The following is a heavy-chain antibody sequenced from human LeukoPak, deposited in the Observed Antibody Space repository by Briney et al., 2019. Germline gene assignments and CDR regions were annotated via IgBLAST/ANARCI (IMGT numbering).Heavy chain of an antibody. V-gene: IGHV4-39*01. Sequence: PSETLSLACIVSGGSLSSSSYYWGWIRHPPGKGLEWFGSIYYSGSTYYNPSLKSRVTVSVDTSKNQFSLRVSAVTVADTAVYFWASRGYSYGNYFDYWGQGTLVTVSS. CDR2: IYYSGST. CDR3: ASRGYSYGNYFDY. D-gene: IGHD5-18*01. J-gene: IGHJ4*02. CDR1: GGSLSSSSYY.